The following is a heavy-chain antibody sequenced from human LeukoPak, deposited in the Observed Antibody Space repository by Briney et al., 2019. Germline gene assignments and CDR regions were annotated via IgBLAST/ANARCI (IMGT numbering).Heavy chain of an antibody. CDR1: GGSFGGYY. Sequence: SETLSLTCAVYGGSFGGYYWSWIRQPPGKGLEWIGEINHSGSTNYNPSLKSRVTISVDTSKNQFSLKLSSVTAADTAVYYCARDKTYYYDSSGYYPLLYWGQGTLVTVSS. CDR2: INHSGST. D-gene: IGHD3-22*01. V-gene: IGHV4-34*01. J-gene: IGHJ4*02. CDR3: ARDKTYYYDSSGYYPLLY.